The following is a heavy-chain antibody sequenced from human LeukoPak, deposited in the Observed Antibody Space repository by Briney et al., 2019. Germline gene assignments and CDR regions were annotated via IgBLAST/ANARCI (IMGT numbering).Heavy chain of an antibody. CDR3: ARAGDYGDFPEFWYFDL. J-gene: IGHJ2*01. Sequence: PSQTLSLTCTVSGGSISSGGYYWSWIRQHPGKGLEWIGYIYYSGSTYYNPSLKSRVTISVDTSKNQFSLKLSSVTAADTVVYYCARAGDYGDFPEFWYFDLWGRGTLVTVSS. D-gene: IGHD4-17*01. CDR1: GGSISSGGYY. V-gene: IGHV4-31*03. CDR2: IYYSGST.